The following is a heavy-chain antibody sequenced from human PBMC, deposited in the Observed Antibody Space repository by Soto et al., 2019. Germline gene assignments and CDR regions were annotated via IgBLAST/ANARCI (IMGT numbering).Heavy chain of an antibody. V-gene: IGHV1-18*01. J-gene: IGHJ4*02. CDR3: AVGMTTVTTLDY. D-gene: IGHD4-17*01. CDR1: GYTFSSYC. Sequence: GSVKVSCKASGYTFSSYCISWVGQAPGQGLEWMGWISAYNGNTNYAQKLQGRVTMTTDTSTSTAYMELRSLRSDDTAVYYCAVGMTTVTTLDYWGQGTLVTVSS. CDR2: ISAYNGNT.